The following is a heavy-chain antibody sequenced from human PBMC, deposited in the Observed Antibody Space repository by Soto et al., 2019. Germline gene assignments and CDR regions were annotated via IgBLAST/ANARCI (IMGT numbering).Heavy chain of an antibody. Sequence: QVQLVQSVAEVKKPGSSVKVSCKASGGSFSTYGINWVRLAPGQGLEWMGGIIPKFGTTNYAQKFRGRVTITADESTNTAYMELNYLRSEDTAVYFCARELDPYYGGNSLSLDYWGQGTLVTVSS. V-gene: IGHV1-69*13. CDR1: GGSFSTYG. J-gene: IGHJ4*02. D-gene: IGHD4-17*01. CDR2: IIPKFGTT. CDR3: ARELDPYYGGNSLSLDY.